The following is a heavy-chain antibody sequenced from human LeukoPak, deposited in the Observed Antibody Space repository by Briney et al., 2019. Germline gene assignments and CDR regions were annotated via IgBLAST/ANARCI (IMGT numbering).Heavy chain of an antibody. V-gene: IGHV1-69*05. CDR2: IIPIFGTA. CDR1: GGTFSSYA. CDR3: ARDHPRTSDAFDI. Sequence: ASVKVSCKXSGGTFSSYAISWVRQAPGQGLEWVGGIIPIFGTANDTQKFQGRVTITTDESTSTAYMELSSLRSEDTAVYYCARDHPRTSDAFDIWGEGTMVTVSS. J-gene: IGHJ3*02. D-gene: IGHD1-14*01.